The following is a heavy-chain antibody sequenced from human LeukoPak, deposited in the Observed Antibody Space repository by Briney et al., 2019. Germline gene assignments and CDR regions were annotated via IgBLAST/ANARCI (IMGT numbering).Heavy chain of an antibody. D-gene: IGHD3-22*01. CDR3: ARGKADYYDSSGYYEMRFDP. V-gene: IGHV4-38-2*02. CDR2: IYHSGST. Sequence: SETLSLTCTVSGYSISSGYYWGWIRQPPGKGLEWIGSIYHSGSTYYNPSLKSRVTISVDTSKNQFSLKLSSVTAADTAVYYCARGKADYYDSSGYYEMRFDPWGQGTLVTVSS. J-gene: IGHJ5*02. CDR1: GYSISSGYY.